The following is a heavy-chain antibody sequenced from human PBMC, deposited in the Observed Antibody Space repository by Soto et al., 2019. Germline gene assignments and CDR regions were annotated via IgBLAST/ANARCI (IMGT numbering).Heavy chain of an antibody. Sequence: SETLSLTCAVSGGSISSGGYSWSWIRQPPGKGLEWIGYMYHSGSTYYNPSLKSRVTISIDRSKNQFSLKLTSVTAADTAVYFWARLGAFYQARASWGRGTLVPVSS. D-gene: IGHD2-2*01. CDR3: ARLGAFYQARAS. CDR2: MYHSGST. J-gene: IGHJ1*01. CDR1: GGSISSGGYS. V-gene: IGHV4-30-2*01.